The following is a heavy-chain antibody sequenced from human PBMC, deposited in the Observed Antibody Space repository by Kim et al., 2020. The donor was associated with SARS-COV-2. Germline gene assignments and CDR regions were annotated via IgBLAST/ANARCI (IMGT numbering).Heavy chain of an antibody. J-gene: IGHJ3*02. Sequence: GGSLRLSCAASGFTFSSYGMHWVRQAPGKGLEWVAVISYDGSNKYYADSVKGRFTISRDNSKNTLYLQMNRLRAEDTAVYYCAKPPRELWWGHHAFDIWGQGTMVTVSS. CDR2: ISYDGSNK. D-gene: IGHD5-18*01. V-gene: IGHV3-30*18. CDR1: GFTFSSYG. CDR3: AKPPRELWWGHHAFDI.